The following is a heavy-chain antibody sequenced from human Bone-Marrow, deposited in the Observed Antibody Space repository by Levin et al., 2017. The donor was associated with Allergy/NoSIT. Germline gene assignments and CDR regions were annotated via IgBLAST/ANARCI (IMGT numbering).Heavy chain of an antibody. J-gene: IGHJ4*02. CDR3: AREQGDS. Sequence: QAGGSLRLSCAASGFSIRNYYMSWVRQAPGKGLECVSIIYIPGTTYYTDSVKGRFIISRDNSKNTLYLQMNNLRDEDTAVYYCAREQGDSWGQGTLVTVSS. V-gene: IGHV3-53*01. CDR2: IYIPGTT. CDR1: GFSIRNYY.